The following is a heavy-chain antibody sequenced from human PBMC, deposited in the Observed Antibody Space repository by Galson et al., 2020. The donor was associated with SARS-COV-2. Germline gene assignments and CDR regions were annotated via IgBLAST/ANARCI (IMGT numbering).Heavy chain of an antibody. CDR2: ISYDGSNK. CDR1: GFTFSSYA. Sequence: TGGSLRLSCAASGFTFSSYAMHWVRQAPGKGLEWVAVISYDGSNKYYADSVKGRFTISRDNSKNTLYLQMNSLRAEDTAVYYCARDLVAVAGPFDYWGQGTLVTVSS. D-gene: IGHD6-19*01. J-gene: IGHJ4*02. CDR3: ARDLVAVAGPFDY. V-gene: IGHV3-30-3*01.